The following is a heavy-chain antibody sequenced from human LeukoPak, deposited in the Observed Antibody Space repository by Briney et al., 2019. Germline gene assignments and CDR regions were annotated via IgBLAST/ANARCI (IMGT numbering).Heavy chain of an antibody. CDR1: GGSISSYY. J-gene: IGHJ4*02. Sequence: PSETLSLTCTVSGGSISSYYWSWIRQPPGKGLEWIGYIYYSGSTNYNPSLKSRVTISVDTSKNQFSLKLSSVTAADTAVYYCARYSSNWYFDYWGQGTLVTVSS. CDR2: IYYSGST. D-gene: IGHD6-13*01. V-gene: IGHV4-59*01. CDR3: ARYSSNWYFDY.